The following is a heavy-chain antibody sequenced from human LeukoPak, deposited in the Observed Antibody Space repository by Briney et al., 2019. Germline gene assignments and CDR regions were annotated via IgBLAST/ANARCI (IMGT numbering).Heavy chain of an antibody. CDR2: IYYSGST. Sequence: KPSETLSLTCTVSGGSISSYYWSWIRQPPGKGLEWIGYIYYSGSTNYNPSLKSRVTISVDTSKNQFSLKLSSVTAADTAVYYCARAEEWLGYYGMDVWGQGTTVTVSS. J-gene: IGHJ6*02. V-gene: IGHV4-59*12. CDR1: GGSISSYY. D-gene: IGHD6-19*01. CDR3: ARAEEWLGYYGMDV.